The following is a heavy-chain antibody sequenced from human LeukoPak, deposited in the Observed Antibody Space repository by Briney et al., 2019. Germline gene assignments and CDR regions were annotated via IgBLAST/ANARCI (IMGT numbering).Heavy chain of an antibody. CDR2: INSDGRST. V-gene: IGHV3-74*01. J-gene: IGHJ6*03. CDR3: ARETYSTSSGADYYYMDV. Sequence: GGSLRLSCAASGFTFSNYWMHWVRQAPGKGLEWVSRINSDGRSTSYADSVKGRFTISRDNARNTLYLQMNSLRAEDTAVYYCARETYSTSSGADYYYMDVWGKGTTVTVSS. D-gene: IGHD6-6*01. CDR1: GFTFSNYW.